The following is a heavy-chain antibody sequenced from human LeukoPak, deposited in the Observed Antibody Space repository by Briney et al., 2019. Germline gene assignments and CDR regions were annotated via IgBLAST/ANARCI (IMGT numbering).Heavy chain of an antibody. V-gene: IGHV6-1*01. CDR3: ARGGEVGATKFDN. D-gene: IGHD1-26*01. CDR2: TYYRSKWYN. CDR1: GDSVSRKTAA. Sequence: SQTLSLTFAISGDSVSRKTAAWNWFRQSPSRGLEWLGRTYYRSKWYNDYAVSVKSRITINPDTSKNQFSLQLNSVTPEDTAVYYCARGGEVGATKFDNWGQGTLVTVSA. J-gene: IGHJ4*02.